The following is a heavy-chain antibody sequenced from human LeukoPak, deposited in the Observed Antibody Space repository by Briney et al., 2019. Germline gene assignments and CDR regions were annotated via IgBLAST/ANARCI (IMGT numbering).Heavy chain of an antibody. CDR1: GGSISSGGYY. CDR2: IYSSGNT. Sequence: SETLSLTCTVSGGSISSGGYYWTWIRQLPGKGLEWIGYIYSSGNTYYNASLKTRVTISVDTSKNQFSLKLSSVTAADTAVYYCARDNGLGRGGVDPWGQGTLVTVSS. D-gene: IGHD1-26*01. CDR3: ARDNGLGRGGVDP. V-gene: IGHV4-31*03. J-gene: IGHJ5*02.